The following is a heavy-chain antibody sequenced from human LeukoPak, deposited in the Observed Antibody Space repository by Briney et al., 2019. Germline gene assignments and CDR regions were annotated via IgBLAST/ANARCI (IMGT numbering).Heavy chain of an antibody. D-gene: IGHD6-6*01. V-gene: IGHV3-21*01. CDR3: ARRRSSSRGFDY. J-gene: IGHJ4*02. CDR1: GFTVSGNY. Sequence: PGGSLRLSCAVSGFTVSGNYMSWIRQAPGKGLEWVSSISSSSSYIYYADSVKGRFTISRDNAKNSLYLQMNSLRAEDTAVYYCARRRSSSRGFDYWGQGTLVTVSS. CDR2: ISSSSSYI.